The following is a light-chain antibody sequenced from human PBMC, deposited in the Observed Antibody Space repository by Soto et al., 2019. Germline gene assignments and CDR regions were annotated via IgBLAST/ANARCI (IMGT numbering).Light chain of an antibody. J-gene: IGLJ2*01. V-gene: IGLV1-47*01. CDR2: SNN. CDR3: ASWDDSLSGVV. Sequence: QSVLTQPPSASGTPGQRGTTSCFGSGSNIGSNYVYWYNQLPGTAPKLPIYSNNQRPSGFPDRFSGSKSGTSASLAISGRRSEDEADYYCASWDDSLSGVVFGGGTKLTVL. CDR1: GSNIGSNY.